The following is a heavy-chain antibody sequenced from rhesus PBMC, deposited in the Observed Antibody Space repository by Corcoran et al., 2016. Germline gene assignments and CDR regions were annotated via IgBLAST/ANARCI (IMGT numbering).Heavy chain of an antibody. V-gene: IGHV4-173*01. Sequence: QLQLQESGPGLVKPSETLSLTCAVSGGSISSNYWRWIRQPPGKGLEWIGRISGSGGSTDYNPSHNSRVTISTDTSKNQFSLKLSSVTAADTAVDYCARFGASWRGSWNPGGADAFDFWGQGLRVTVSS. CDR1: GGSISSNY. J-gene: IGHJ3*01. CDR3: ARFGASWRGSWNPGGADAFDF. CDR2: ISGSGGST. D-gene: IGHD6-25*01.